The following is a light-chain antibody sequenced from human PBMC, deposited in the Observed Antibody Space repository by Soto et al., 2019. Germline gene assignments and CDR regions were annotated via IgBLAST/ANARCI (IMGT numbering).Light chain of an antibody. CDR3: QQYGSSPIT. V-gene: IGKV3-20*01. CDR1: QSVSSSY. Sequence: IVLTQSPDTLSLSPGEGATLSCRAGQSVSSSYLAWYQQKPGQAPRLLNYGASSRATGIPDRFSGSGSGTDFTLTISRLEPEDFAVYYCQQYGSSPITFGQGTRLEIE. J-gene: IGKJ5*01. CDR2: GAS.